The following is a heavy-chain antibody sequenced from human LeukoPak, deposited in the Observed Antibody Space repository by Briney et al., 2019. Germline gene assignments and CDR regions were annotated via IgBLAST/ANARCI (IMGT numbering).Heavy chain of an antibody. CDR2: IKQDGSEK. CDR1: GFTFSSYC. J-gene: IGHJ6*02. CDR3: ARDLRQQRGYYYYYGMDV. Sequence: GGSLRLSCAASGFTFSSYCMSWVRQAPGKGLEWVANIKQDGSEKYYVDSVKGRFTISRDNAKNSLYLQMNSLRAEDTAVYYCARDLRQQRGYYYYYGMDVWGQGTTVTVSS. D-gene: IGHD6-13*01. V-gene: IGHV3-7*01.